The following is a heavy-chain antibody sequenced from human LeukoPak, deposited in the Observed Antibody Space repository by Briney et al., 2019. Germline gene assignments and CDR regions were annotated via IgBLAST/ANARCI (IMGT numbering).Heavy chain of an antibody. J-gene: IGHJ4*02. Sequence: PGGSLRLSCAASGFTFTTYEMHWVRQTPGKGLAWVSYISRGGSMYYADSVKGRFTISRDISKNSVYLLMNSLNVEDTAFYYCARGLEGGGYGNLPHFDHWGQGTLVTVSS. CDR3: ARGLEGGGYGNLPHFDH. V-gene: IGHV3-48*03. CDR1: GFTFTTYE. D-gene: IGHD6-25*01. CDR2: ISRGGSM.